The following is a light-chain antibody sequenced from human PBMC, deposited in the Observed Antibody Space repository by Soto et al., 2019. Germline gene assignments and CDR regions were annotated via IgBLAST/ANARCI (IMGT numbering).Light chain of an antibody. Sequence: QSALTQPASLSGSPGQSITISCTGTSSDIGAYDYISWFQQHPGKAPKLMISEVNNRPSGVSNRFSGSKSGNTAYLTISGLQVEDEAEYFCFSFTTTCTHVLGTGTKLTV. J-gene: IGLJ1*01. V-gene: IGLV2-14*01. CDR2: EVN. CDR1: SSDIGAYDY. CDR3: FSFTTTCTHV.